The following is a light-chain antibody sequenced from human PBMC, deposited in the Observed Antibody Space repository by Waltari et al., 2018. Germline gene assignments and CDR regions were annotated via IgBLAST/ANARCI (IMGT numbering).Light chain of an antibody. CDR2: LNSDGSH. CDR1: SGHSTYA. V-gene: IGLV4-69*01. Sequence: LTCTLSSGHSTYAIAWHQQQPEKGPRYLLKLNSDGSHSKGDGIPDRFSGSKSGAERYLTISSLQSEDEGDYYCQTWGTGTVVFGGGTKLTVL. CDR3: QTWGTGTVV. J-gene: IGLJ2*01.